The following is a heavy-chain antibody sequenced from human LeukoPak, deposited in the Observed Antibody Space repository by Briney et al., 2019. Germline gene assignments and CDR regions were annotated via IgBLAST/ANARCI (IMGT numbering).Heavy chain of an antibody. CDR1: GFTFSSYA. V-gene: IGHV3-23*01. Sequence: GGSLRLSCAASGFTFSSYAMSWVRQAPGKGLEWVSAISGSGGSTYYADSVKGRFTISRDNSKNTLYLQMNSLRAEDTAVYYCAKELVLLWFGYGRDGAKDSDYWGQGTLVTVSS. J-gene: IGHJ4*02. D-gene: IGHD3-10*01. CDR3: AKELVLLWFGYGRDGAKDSDY. CDR2: ISGSGGST.